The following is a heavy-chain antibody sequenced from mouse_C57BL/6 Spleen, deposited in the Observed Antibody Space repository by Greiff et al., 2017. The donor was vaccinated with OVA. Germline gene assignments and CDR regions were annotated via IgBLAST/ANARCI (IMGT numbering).Heavy chain of an antibody. CDR1: GYTFTDYY. V-gene: IGHV1-19*01. CDR3: ARLGWLLQDLLYYYAMDY. Sequence: EVQLQQSGPVLVKPGASVKMSCKASGYTFTDYYMNWVKQSHGKSLEWIGVINPYNGGTSYNQKFKGKATLTVDKSSSTAYMELNSLTSEDSAVYYCARLGWLLQDLLYYYAMDYWGQGTSVTVSS. CDR2: INPYNGGT. D-gene: IGHD2-3*01. J-gene: IGHJ4*01.